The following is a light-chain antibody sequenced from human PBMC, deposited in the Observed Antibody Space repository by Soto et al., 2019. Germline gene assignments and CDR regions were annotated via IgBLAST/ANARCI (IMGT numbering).Light chain of an antibody. CDR1: SSDVGGYNY. V-gene: IGLV2-14*01. J-gene: IGLJ1*01. CDR3: SSYTSISTLV. CDR2: DVS. Sequence: QSVLTHPASVSGSPGQSITISCTGTSSDVGGYNYVAWYQQRPGKAPKLMIYDVSTRPSGVSLRFSGSKSGNTASLTISGLQAEDEADYYCSSYTSISTLVFGTGTKLTVL.